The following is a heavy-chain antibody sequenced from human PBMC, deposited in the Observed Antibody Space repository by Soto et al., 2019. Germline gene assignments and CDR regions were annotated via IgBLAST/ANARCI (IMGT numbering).Heavy chain of an antibody. CDR3: ARVAGDILTCYYYYCYGKDV. CDR2: IYHSGST. D-gene: IGHD3-9*01. Sequence: SETLSLTCAVSGGSINSSNWWSWVRQPPGKGLEWIGEIYHSGSTNYNPSLKSRVTISVNKSKNQFSLKLSSVTAADTAVYYCARVAGDILTCYYYYCYGKDVWGQGTTV. V-gene: IGHV4-4*02. J-gene: IGHJ6*01. CDR1: GGSINSSNW.